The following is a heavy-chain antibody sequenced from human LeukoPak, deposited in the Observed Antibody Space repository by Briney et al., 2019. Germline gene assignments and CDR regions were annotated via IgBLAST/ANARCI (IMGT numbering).Heavy chain of an antibody. CDR2: INWNGGST. CDR1: GFTFDDYG. D-gene: IGHD3-22*01. Sequence: GGSLRLSXAASGFTFDDYGMSWVRQAPGKGLEWVSGINWNGGSTGYADSVKGRFTIPRDNANNSLYLQMNSLRAEDTALYYCARANYYDSSGYPVPFDPWGQGTLVTVSS. J-gene: IGHJ5*02. CDR3: ARANYYDSSGYPVPFDP. V-gene: IGHV3-20*04.